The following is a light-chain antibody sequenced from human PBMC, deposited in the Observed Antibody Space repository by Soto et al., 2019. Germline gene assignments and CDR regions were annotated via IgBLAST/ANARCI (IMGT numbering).Light chain of an antibody. V-gene: IGKV3-20*01. J-gene: IGKJ4*01. CDR1: PSISSRY. CDR3: QHYGSWTQVT. CDR2: GAS. Sequence: EVVLTQSPGTLSLSPGERATLSCRASPSISSRYLTWYQQKPCQAPRLLLYGASSRATGIPDRFSGSGSGRDFTLTIPSLEPEDFAVYYCQHYGSWTQVTFGGGTKVEIK.